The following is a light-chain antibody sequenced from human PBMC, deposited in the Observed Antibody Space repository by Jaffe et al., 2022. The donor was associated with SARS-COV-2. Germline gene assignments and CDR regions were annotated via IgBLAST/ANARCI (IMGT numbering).Light chain of an antibody. CDR1: QSVSSN. CDR3: QQYNNWPPP. J-gene: IGKJ1*01. Sequence: EIVMTQSPATLSVSPGERATLSCRASQSVSSNLAWYQQKPGQAPRLLIYGASTRATNIPARFSGSGSGTEFTLTISSLQSEDFAVYYCQQYNNWPPPFGQGTKVEIK. V-gene: IGKV3-15*01. CDR2: GAS.